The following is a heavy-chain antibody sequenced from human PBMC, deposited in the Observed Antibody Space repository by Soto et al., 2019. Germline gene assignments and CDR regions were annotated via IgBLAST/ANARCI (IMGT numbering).Heavy chain of an antibody. CDR2: ISAYSGDI. Sequence: QVPLVQSGAEVKEPGASVKVSCKASGYTFTNYGFSWVRQAPGQGLEWMGWISAYSGDIRSVQKFQGRVTMTTDTSTSTAYMELRSLISDDTAVYYCARAGGDNPRALDFWGQGTLVTVSP. D-gene: IGHD4-17*01. J-gene: IGHJ4*02. V-gene: IGHV1-18*04. CDR1: GYTFTNYG. CDR3: ARAGGDNPRALDF.